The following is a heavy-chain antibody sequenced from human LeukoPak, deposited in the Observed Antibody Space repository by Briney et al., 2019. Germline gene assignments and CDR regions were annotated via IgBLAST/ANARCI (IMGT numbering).Heavy chain of an antibody. V-gene: IGHV3-53*01. Sequence: MSXVXQXPXXXLEWVSVIYSGGSTYYADSVKGRFTISRDNSKNTLYLQMNSLRAEDTAVYYCARGIPRFDYWGQGTLVTVSS. CDR2: IYSGGST. CDR3: ARGIPRFDY. J-gene: IGHJ4*02.